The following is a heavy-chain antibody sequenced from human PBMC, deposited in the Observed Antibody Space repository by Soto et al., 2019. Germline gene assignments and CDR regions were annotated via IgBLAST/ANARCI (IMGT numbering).Heavy chain of an antibody. CDR2: IYYSGST. CDR1: GGSISSSSYY. Sequence: PSETLSLTCTVSGGSISSSSYYWGWIRQPPGKGLEWIGSIYYSGSTYYNPSLKSRGTISVDTSKNQFSLKLTSVTAADTAVYYCARHDCSSTSCYLLSNWFAPWGRGTLVTVSS. J-gene: IGHJ5*02. CDR3: ARHDCSSTSCYLLSNWFAP. D-gene: IGHD2-2*01. V-gene: IGHV4-39*01.